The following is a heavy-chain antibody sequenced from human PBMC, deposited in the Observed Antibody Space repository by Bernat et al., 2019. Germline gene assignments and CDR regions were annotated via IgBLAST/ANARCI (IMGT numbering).Heavy chain of an antibody. V-gene: IGHV3-15*01. CDR3: TTDRLEYSSGWYRAGY. D-gene: IGHD6-19*01. CDR1: GSTFSNAW. CDR2: IKSKTDGGTT. Sequence: EVQLVESGGGLVKPGGSLRLSCAASGSTFSNAWMSWVRQAPGKGLEWVGRIKSKTDGGTTDYAAPVKGRFTISRDDSKNTLYLQMNSLKTEDTAVYYCTTDRLEYSSGWYRAGYWGQGTLVTVSS. J-gene: IGHJ4*02.